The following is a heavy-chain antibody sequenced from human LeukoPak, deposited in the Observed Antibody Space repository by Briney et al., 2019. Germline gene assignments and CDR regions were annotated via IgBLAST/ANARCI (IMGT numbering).Heavy chain of an antibody. CDR2: IYYSGST. V-gene: IGHV4-59*04. CDR1: GGSVSTYY. CDR3: ARQTYYYGSGSYLGGMDV. D-gene: IGHD3-10*01. J-gene: IGHJ6*02. Sequence: PSETLSLTCTVSGGSVSTYYWNWIRQPPGKGLEWIGYIYYSGSTYYNPSLKSRVTISVDTSKNQFSLKLSSVTAADTAVYYCARQTYYYGSGSYLGGMDVWGQGTTVTVSS.